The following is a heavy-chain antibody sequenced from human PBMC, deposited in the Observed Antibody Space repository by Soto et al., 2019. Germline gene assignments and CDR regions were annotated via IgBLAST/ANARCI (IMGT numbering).Heavy chain of an antibody. D-gene: IGHD5-18*01. CDR2: TWSDGSNK. Sequence: VGSLRLSCAASGFTFSNYVMHWVRQAPGKGLEWMALTWSDGSNKYYADSVKGRFTISRDNTKNTLFLEMNGLRAEDTAVYYCARDLGYNSGHPFDSWGQGTLVTVSS. CDR1: GFTFSNYV. V-gene: IGHV3-33*01. J-gene: IGHJ4*02. CDR3: ARDLGYNSGHPFDS.